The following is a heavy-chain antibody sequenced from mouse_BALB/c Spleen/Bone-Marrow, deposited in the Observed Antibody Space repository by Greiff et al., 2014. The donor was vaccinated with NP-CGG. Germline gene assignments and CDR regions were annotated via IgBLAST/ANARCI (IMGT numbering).Heavy chain of an antibody. Sequence: VQLQQSRAELVRPGASVTLSCKASGYKFTDYEMHWVKQTPVHGLEWIGSIDPETGGTAYNQNFKGKATLTADRSSTTAYMELRSLTSEDSAVYYCTREGIYFGYDVPMDHWGQGTSVTVSS. J-gene: IGHJ4*01. CDR1: GYKFTDYE. D-gene: IGHD2-2*01. CDR3: TREGIYFGYDVPMDH. V-gene: IGHV1-15*01. CDR2: IDPETGGT.